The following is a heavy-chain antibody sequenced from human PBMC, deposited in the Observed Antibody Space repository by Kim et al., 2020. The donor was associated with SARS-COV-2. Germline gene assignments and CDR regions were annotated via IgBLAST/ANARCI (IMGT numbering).Heavy chain of an antibody. Sequence: GESLKISCKGSGYSFTSYWIGWVRQMPGKGLEWMGIIYPGDSDTRYSPSFQGQVTISADKSISTASLQWSSLKASDTAMYYCARAQYSSGWYSYYYYYGMDVWGQGTTVTVSS. J-gene: IGHJ6*02. CDR1: GYSFTSYW. V-gene: IGHV5-51*01. D-gene: IGHD6-19*01. CDR2: IYPGDSDT. CDR3: ARAQYSSGWYSYYYYYGMDV.